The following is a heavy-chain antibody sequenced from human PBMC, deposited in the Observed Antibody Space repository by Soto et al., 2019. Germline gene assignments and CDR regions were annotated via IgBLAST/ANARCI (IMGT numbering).Heavy chain of an antibody. CDR1: GFTFSSYA. V-gene: IGHV3-23*01. Sequence: EVQLLESGGGLVQPGGSLRLSCAASGFTFSSYAMSWVRQAPGTGLEWVSSVSGSGVDTYYSDSVKGRFAISRDNSKNTVYLHMNSLRAEDTALYYCAKHRPHYYYTLDPWGEGTLVTVSS. J-gene: IGHJ5*02. D-gene: IGHD3-22*01. CDR3: AKHRPHYYYTLDP. CDR2: VSGSGVDT.